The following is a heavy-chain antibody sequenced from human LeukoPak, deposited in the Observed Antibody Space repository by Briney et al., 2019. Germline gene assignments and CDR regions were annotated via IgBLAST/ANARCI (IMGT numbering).Heavy chain of an antibody. V-gene: IGHV5-51*01. D-gene: IGHD5-24*01. CDR3: ARTPGRRWLQPYYFDY. CDR2: IYPGDSDT. J-gene: IGHJ4*02. Sequence: GESLKISCKGSGYSFTSYWIGWVRQMPGKGLEWMGIIYPGDSDTRYSPSFQGQVTISADKSISTAYLLWSSLKASDTAMYYCARTPGRRWLQPYYFDYWGQGTLVTVSS. CDR1: GYSFTSYW.